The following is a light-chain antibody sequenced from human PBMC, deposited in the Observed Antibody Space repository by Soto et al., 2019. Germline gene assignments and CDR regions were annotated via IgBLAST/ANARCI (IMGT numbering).Light chain of an antibody. V-gene: IGKV3-11*01. CDR1: QSVSSY. CDR2: DAS. CDR3: QQRSNWPPWT. J-gene: IGKJ1*01. Sequence: EIVLTQSPATLSLSPGERATLSCRASQSVSSYLAWYQQKPGQAPRLLIYDASNRATGIPARFSGSGSGTDFTLTISSLEQEDCAVYYCQQRSNWPPWTFGQGTKGEIK.